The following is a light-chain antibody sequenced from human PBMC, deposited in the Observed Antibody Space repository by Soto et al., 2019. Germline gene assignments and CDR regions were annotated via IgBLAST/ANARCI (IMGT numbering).Light chain of an antibody. J-gene: IGKJ2*01. CDR1: QTISSS. CDR2: RAS. CDR3: QQYYSYPPYT. V-gene: IGKV1-5*03. Sequence: DIQMTQFPPTLSVSIGDRVTISCRASQTISSSLAWYQQKPGKAPKLLIYRASTLETGIPSRFSYSGSGTEFTLTISSLQPDDFATYSCQQYYSYPPYTFGQGTRLEIQ.